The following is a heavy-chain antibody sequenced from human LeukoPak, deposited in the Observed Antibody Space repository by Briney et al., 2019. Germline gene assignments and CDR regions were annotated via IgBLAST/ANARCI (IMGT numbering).Heavy chain of an antibody. CDR3: ARGFTQWLGLFDY. V-gene: IGHV4-59*01. Sequence: SETLSLTCTVSGGSISGYYWSWIQQPPGKELEWIGYIHYSGNTNYNPSLKSRVTISVDTSKNQFSLKLNSVTAADTAVYYCARGFTQWLGLFDYWGQGTLVTVSS. D-gene: IGHD6-19*01. CDR1: GGSISGYY. CDR2: IHYSGNT. J-gene: IGHJ4*02.